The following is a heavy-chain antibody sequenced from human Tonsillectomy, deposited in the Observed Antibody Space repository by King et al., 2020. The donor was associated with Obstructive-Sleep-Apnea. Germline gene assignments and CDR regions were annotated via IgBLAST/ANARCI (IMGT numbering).Heavy chain of an antibody. V-gene: IGHV1-69*04. D-gene: IGHD6-19*01. Sequence: VQLVQSGAEVKKPGSSVTVSCKAFGGIFRTYDFTWVRQAPGQGLEWMGGIIPSANVTNYSQMFQDRVTITADRSTNTAYMELRSLESEDTAVYYCARESRGSGWSFSRTSWFDIWGQGTLVTVSS. CDR2: IIPSANVT. CDR1: GGIFRTYD. J-gene: IGHJ5*02. CDR3: ARESRGSGWSFSRTSWFDI.